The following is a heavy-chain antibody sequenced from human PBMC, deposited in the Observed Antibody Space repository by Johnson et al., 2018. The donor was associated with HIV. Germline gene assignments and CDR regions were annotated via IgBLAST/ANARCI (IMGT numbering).Heavy chain of an antibody. CDR2: ISYDGSVK. J-gene: IGHJ3*02. CDR1: GFTFSSYA. CDR3: AKDVVYYYSLGLDAFDM. D-gene: IGHD3-10*01. Sequence: QMQLVESGGGLVQPGGSLRLSCAASGFTFSSYAMHWVRQAPGKGLEWLAFISYDGSVKHYADSVKGRFTISRDDSGNTLYLEMNSLRLVDMAVYYCAKDVVYYYSLGLDAFDMWGQGTMVTVSS. V-gene: IGHV3-30*04.